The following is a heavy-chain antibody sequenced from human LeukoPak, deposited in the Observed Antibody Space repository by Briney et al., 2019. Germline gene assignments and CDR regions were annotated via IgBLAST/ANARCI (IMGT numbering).Heavy chain of an antibody. CDR2: ISTSSRYI. CDR1: GFTLSNYD. Sequence: GGSLRLSCAASGFTLSNYDMNWVRQAPGKGLEWVSSISTSSRYIYYKDSVRGRFAISRDDAKNSLHLEMNSLRAEDTAVYYCARADCSSSTCYLRRSWFDPWGQGTLVTVSS. CDR3: ARADCSSSTCYLRRSWFDP. V-gene: IGHV3-21*01. J-gene: IGHJ5*02. D-gene: IGHD2/OR15-2a*01.